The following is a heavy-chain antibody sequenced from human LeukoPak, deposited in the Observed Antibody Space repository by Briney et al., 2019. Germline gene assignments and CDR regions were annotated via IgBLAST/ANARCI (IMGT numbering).Heavy chain of an antibody. CDR3: TKVRLSNLYYYYGMDV. J-gene: IGHJ6*02. Sequence: GGSLRLSCAASGFTFTNYAMNWVRKAPGKGLEWLSAISSSGGTTCYADSVKGRFTISRDNSRNTLYLQMNSLRVADTAVYFCTKVRLSNLYYYYGMDVWGQGTTVTVSS. CDR1: GFTFTNYA. V-gene: IGHV3-23*01. D-gene: IGHD2-21*02. CDR2: ISSSGGTT.